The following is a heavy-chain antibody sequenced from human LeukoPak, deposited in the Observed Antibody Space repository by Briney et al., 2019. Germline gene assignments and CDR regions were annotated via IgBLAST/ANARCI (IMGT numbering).Heavy chain of an antibody. V-gene: IGHV3-23*01. D-gene: IGHD3-10*01. CDR1: GFIFSSYA. J-gene: IGHJ5*02. CDR2: ISGSGGST. CDR3: AKVGSRMVRGVINWFDP. Sequence: GGSLRLSCAASGFIFSSYAMSWVRQAPGKGLEWVSAISGSGGSTYYADSVKGRFTISRDNSKNTLYLQMNSLRAEDTAVYYCAKVGSRMVRGVINWFDPWGQGTLVTVSS.